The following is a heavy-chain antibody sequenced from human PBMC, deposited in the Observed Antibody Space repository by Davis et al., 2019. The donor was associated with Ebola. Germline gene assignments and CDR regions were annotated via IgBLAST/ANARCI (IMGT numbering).Heavy chain of an antibody. CDR3: ARAIFGVVIPFDL. V-gene: IGHV1-2*02. Sequence: ASVKVSCKASGYTFTGYYMHWVRQAPGQGLEWMGWINPNSGGTNYAQKFQGRVTMTRDTSISTAYMELSRLRSDDTAVYYCARAIFGVVIPFDLWGRGTLVTVSS. CDR2: INPNSGGT. D-gene: IGHD3-3*01. J-gene: IGHJ2*01. CDR1: GYTFTGYY.